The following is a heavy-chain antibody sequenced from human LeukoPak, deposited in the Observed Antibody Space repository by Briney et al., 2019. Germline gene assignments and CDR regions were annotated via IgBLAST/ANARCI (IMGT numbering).Heavy chain of an antibody. Sequence: SETLSLTCTVSGGSISSHYWSRIRQPPGKGLEWIGYIYYSGSTNYNPSLKGRVTISVDTSKNQFSLKLSSVTAADTAVYYCAKRDSSPGLRNWFDPWGQGTLVTVSS. J-gene: IGHJ5*02. V-gene: IGHV4-59*11. D-gene: IGHD6-13*01. CDR2: IYYSGST. CDR1: GGSISSHY. CDR3: AKRDSSPGLRNWFDP.